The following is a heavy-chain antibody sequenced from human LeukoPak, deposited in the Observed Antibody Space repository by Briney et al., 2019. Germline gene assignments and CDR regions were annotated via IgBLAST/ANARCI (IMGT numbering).Heavy chain of an antibody. V-gene: IGHV4-34*01. CDR3: ASEVYSSGYDAFDI. Sequence: GSLRLSCAASGFTFSSYEMNWVRQAPGKGLEWIGEINHSGSTNYNPSLKSRVTISVDTSKNQFSLKLSSVTAADTAVYYCASEVYSSGYDAFDIWGQGTMVTVSS. CDR2: INHSGST. CDR1: GFTFSSYE. J-gene: IGHJ3*02. D-gene: IGHD6-19*01.